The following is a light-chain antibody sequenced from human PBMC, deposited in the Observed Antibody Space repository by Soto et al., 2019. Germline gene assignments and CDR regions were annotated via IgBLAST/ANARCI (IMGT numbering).Light chain of an antibody. V-gene: IGKV2-30*02. Sequence: DVVMTQSPLSLPVTLGQPASISCRSSQSLVHSDGNIYLNWFQQRPGQSPRRLIYKVSNRDSGVPDRLSGSGSGTNFTLKISRVEAEDVGVYYCMQGTHWPPWTFGQGTKVEIK. CDR1: QSLVHSDGNIY. CDR3: MQGTHWPPWT. CDR2: KVS. J-gene: IGKJ1*01.